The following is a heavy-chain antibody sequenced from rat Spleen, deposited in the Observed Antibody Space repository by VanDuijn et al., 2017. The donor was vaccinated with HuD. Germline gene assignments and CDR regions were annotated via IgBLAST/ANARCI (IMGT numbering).Heavy chain of an antibody. Sequence: EVQLVESGGGLVQPGRSLKLSCVVSGFTFNNYLMTWIRQAPGGGLDWVASITNTGSRTYYRDSVKGRFTISRDNAKSTLYLQMDSLRSEDTATYYWATQTMMVIITYWGQGVMVTVSS. CDR1: GFTFNNYL. CDR3: ATQTMMVIITY. J-gene: IGHJ2*01. V-gene: IGHV5-31*01. CDR2: ITNTGSRT. D-gene: IGHD1-12*03.